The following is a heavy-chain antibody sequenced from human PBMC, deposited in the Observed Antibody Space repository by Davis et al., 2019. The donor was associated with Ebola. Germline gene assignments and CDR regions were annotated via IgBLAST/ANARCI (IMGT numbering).Heavy chain of an antibody. D-gene: IGHD2-8*02. CDR2: ITSGGGT. V-gene: IGHV3-53*01. CDR1: GFTVSTNY. CDR3: AREEIVLVTAPLDY. J-gene: IGHJ4*02. Sequence: GESLKISCAASGFTVSTNYMSWVRRAPGKGLEWVSVITSGGGTYYADSVKGRFTISRDNSKNTLNLQMDSLRAEDTAVYYCAREEIVLVTAPLDYWGQGTLVPVST.